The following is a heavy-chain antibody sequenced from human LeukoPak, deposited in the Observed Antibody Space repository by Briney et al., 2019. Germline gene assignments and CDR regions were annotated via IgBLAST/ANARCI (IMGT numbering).Heavy chain of an antibody. CDR2: IYSGGST. CDR1: GFTVSSNY. J-gene: IGHJ5*02. D-gene: IGHD1-26*01. CDR3: ARDREPTTLGGPSNWFDP. V-gene: IGHV3-66*01. Sequence: PGGSLRLSCAASGFTVSSNYMSWVRQAPGKGLEWVSVIYSGGSTYYADSVKGRFTISRDNSKNTLYLQMNSLRAEDTAVYCCARDREPTTLGGPSNWFDPWGQGTLVTVSS.